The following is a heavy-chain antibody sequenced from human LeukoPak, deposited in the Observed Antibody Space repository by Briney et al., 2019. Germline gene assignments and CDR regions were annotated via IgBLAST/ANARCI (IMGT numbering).Heavy chain of an antibody. D-gene: IGHD2-8*01. J-gene: IGHJ4*02. CDR1: GFTFSSYA. CDR2: ISYDGSNK. CDR3: ARDVSGEFDY. Sequence: PGRSLRLSCATSGFTFSSYAMHWVRQAPGKGLKWVAVISYDGSNKYHADSVKGRFTISRDNSKNTLYLQMDSLRAEDTAVYYCARDVSGEFDYWGQGTLVTVSS. V-gene: IGHV3-30*04.